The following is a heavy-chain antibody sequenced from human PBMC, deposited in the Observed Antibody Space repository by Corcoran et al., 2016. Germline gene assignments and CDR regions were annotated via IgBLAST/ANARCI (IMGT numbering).Heavy chain of an antibody. Sequence: QVQLQESGPGLVKPSETLSLICTVSGGSISSYYWSWIRQPPGKGLEWIGYIHYSGSTNYNPSLKSRVTISVDASKKQFSLKLSSVTPADPAVYYCAVGVYGDSGYGLQGGWFDPWGQGTLVTVSS. CDR2: IHYSGST. CDR3: AVGVYGDSGYGLQGGWFDP. J-gene: IGHJ5*02. V-gene: IGHV4-59*01. CDR1: GGSISSYY. D-gene: IGHD5-12*01.